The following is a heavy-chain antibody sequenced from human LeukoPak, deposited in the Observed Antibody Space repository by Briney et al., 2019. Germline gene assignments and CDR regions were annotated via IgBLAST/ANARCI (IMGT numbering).Heavy chain of an antibody. CDR1: GYTFTGYY. CDR3: AKGGPRLWTEVAHFDS. D-gene: IGHD3-16*01. CDR2: INPNSGGT. J-gene: IGHJ4*02. Sequence: ASVKVSCKASGYTFTGYYMHWVRQAPGQGLEWMGWINPNSGGTNYAQKFQGRVTMTRDTSISTAYMELSRLRSDDTAIYYCAKGGPRLWTEVAHFDSWGQGSLVTVSS. V-gene: IGHV1-2*02.